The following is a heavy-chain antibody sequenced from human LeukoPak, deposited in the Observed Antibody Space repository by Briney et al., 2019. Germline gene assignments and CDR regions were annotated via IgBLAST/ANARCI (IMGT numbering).Heavy chain of an antibody. D-gene: IGHD5-18*01. CDR1: GYTFTSYD. Sequence: EASVKVSCKASGYTFTSYDINWVRQATGQGLEWMGWMNPNSGNTGYAQKFQGRVTMTRGTSTSTVYMEVSSLRSEDTAVYYCARDRVIEGYSYNWPPPNNYYYYGMDVWGQGTTVTVSS. CDR3: ARDRVIEGYSYNWPPPNNYYYYGMDV. V-gene: IGHV1-8*01. CDR2: MNPNSGNT. J-gene: IGHJ6*02.